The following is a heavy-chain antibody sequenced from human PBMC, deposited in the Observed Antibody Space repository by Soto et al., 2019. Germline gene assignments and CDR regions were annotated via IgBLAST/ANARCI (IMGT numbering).Heavy chain of an antibody. Sequence: PXXSLKISWKGSGYSFTTYWIDWVRQMPGKGLEWMGIIYPGDSDTRYSPSFQGQVTISADKSISTAYLQWRSLKASDTAMYYCATSTLYSYGYDWGQGTLVTVSS. V-gene: IGHV5-51*01. CDR3: ATSTLYSYGYD. CDR1: GYSFTTYW. CDR2: IYPGDSDT. J-gene: IGHJ4*02. D-gene: IGHD5-18*01.